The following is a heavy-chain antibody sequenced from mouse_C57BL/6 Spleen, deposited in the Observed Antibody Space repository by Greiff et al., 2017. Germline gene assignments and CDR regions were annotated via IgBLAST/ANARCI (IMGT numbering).Heavy chain of an antibody. V-gene: IGHV1-12*01. CDR1: GYTFTSYN. Sequence: QQSGAELVRPGASVKMSCKASGYTFTSYNMLWVKQTPRQGLEWIGAIYPGNGDTSYHQKFKGKATLTVDKSSSTAYMQLSSLTSEDSAVYFCARWDGYVYFDYWGQGTTLTVSS. J-gene: IGHJ2*01. CDR2: IYPGNGDT. CDR3: ARWDGYVYFDY. D-gene: IGHD2-2*01.